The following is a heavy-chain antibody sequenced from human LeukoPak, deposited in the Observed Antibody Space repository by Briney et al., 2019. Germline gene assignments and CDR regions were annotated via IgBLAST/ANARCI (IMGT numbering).Heavy chain of an antibody. CDR1: GCSFSAYG. D-gene: IGHD6-19*01. CDR2: ISNDGSNR. V-gene: IGHV3-30*18. CDR3: GKDGSGWSYFDY. J-gene: IGHJ4*02. Sequence: GGSLRLSCAASGCSFSAYGMHWIRQAPGKGLEWVAIISNDGSNRHYTDSVKGRFTISGDTSKNTLYLQMNSLRAEDAAVYYCGKDGSGWSYFDYWGQGALVTVSS.